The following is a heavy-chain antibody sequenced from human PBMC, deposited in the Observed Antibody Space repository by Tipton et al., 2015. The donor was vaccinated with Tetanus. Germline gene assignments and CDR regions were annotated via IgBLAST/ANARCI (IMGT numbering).Heavy chain of an antibody. CDR3: ARERNVGVSVRDGMDV. D-gene: IGHD5/OR15-5a*01. CDR1: GGSFSGYY. CDR2: INHSGGT. Sequence: TLSLTCAVKGGSFSGYYWTWIRQAPGKGLEWIGQINHSGGTSYSSSLKSRVTISLDTSKNHFSLPLRSVTAADPAVYFCARERNVGVSVRDGMDVWDQGP. V-gene: IGHV4-34*01. J-gene: IGHJ6*02.